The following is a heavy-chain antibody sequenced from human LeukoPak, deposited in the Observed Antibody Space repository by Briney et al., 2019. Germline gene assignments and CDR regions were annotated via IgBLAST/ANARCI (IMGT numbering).Heavy chain of an antibody. CDR3: ATAAEIYYYDTGGI. V-gene: IGHV1-24*01. CDR2: FDPEADET. J-gene: IGHJ3*02. D-gene: IGHD3-22*01. Sequence: ASVKVSCKVFGSTFTQLSMHWVRQAPGKGLEWMGGFDPEADETIYAQNFYGRVTVTDDTISDTTYMELSSLTSEDTAVYYCATAAEIYYYDTGGIWGQGTMVTVSS. CDR1: GSTFTQLS.